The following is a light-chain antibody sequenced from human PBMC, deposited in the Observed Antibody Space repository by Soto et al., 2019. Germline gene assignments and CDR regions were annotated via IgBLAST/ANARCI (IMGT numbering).Light chain of an antibody. CDR3: QQFYTTPGT. CDR1: QSVLYSSNNKNY. J-gene: IGKJ1*01. Sequence: DIVMTQSPDSLAVSLGERATINCKSSQSVLYSSNNKNYLAWYQQQPGQPPKLLIYWASTRESGVPDRFSGSGSETDFTLTISGLQAEDVAVYYCQQFYTTPGTFGQGTKVEIK. CDR2: WAS. V-gene: IGKV4-1*01.